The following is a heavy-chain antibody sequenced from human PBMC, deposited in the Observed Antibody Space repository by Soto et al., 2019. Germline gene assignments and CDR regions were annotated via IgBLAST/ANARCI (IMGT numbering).Heavy chain of an antibody. D-gene: IGHD6-19*01. CDR2: IIPIFGTA. CDR1: GGTFSSYA. J-gene: IGHJ5*02. CDR3: ARVPRSQWLVLSSWFDP. V-gene: IGHV1-69*13. Sequence: SVKVSCKASGGTFSSYAISWVRQAPGQGLEWMGGIIPIFGTANYAQKFQGRVTITADESTSTAYMELSSLRSEDTAVYYCARVPRSQWLVLSSWFDPWGQGTLVTVSS.